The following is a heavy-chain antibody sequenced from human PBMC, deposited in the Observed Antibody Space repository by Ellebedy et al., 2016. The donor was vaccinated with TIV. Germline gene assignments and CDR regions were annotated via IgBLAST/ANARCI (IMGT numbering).Heavy chain of an antibody. CDR1: GFTFSSFS. CDR2: IPRDSYAM. CDR3: VRDLHWAFDI. V-gene: IGHV3-48*02. D-gene: IGHD1-1*01. J-gene: IGHJ3*02. Sequence: GESLKISCSASGFTFSSFSMNWVRQAPGKGLEWVSYIPRDSYAMSYADSVKGRFTISRDNAKNSMYLQMNSLRDADTAVYYCVRDLHWAFDIWGQGTVVTVSS.